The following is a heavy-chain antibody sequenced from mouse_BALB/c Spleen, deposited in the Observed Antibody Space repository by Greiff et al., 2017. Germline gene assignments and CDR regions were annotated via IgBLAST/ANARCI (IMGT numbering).Heavy chain of an antibody. Sequence: QVTLKVSGPGILQPSQTLSLTCSFSGFSLSTSGMGVSWIRQPSGKGLEWLAHIYWDDDKRYNPSLKSRLTISKDTSRNQVFLKITSVDTADTATYYCARIYYYGSGSFDYWGQGTTLTVSS. J-gene: IGHJ2*01. CDR3: ARIYYYGSGSFDY. CDR1: GFSLSTSGMG. V-gene: IGHV8-12*01. D-gene: IGHD1-1*01. CDR2: IYWDDDK.